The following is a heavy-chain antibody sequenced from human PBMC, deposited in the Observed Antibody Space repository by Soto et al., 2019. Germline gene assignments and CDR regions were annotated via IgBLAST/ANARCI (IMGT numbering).Heavy chain of an antibody. D-gene: IGHD3-10*01. J-gene: IGHJ4*02. CDR2: IYSTGTT. CDR1: GFTVGNNY. Sequence: EVQLVESGGGLIQPGGSLKLSCAASGFTVGNNYMSWVRQAPGKGLEWVSLIYSTGTTKYADSVKGRFTVSRDNAKNTLYLQMNSLRAEDTAVYYCAKDGRGSGSHYNSFSYWVQGTLVTVSS. V-gene: IGHV3-53*01. CDR3: AKDGRGSGSHYNSFSY.